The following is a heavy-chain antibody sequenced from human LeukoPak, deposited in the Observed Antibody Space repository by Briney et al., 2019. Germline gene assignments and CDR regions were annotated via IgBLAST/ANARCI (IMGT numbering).Heavy chain of an antibody. CDR3: ARGRLAYFDY. Sequence: SETLSLTCTVSGYSISSGYYWGWIRQPPGKGLEWIGNIYHSGSTYYNPSLKSRVTISLDTSKNQFSLKLSSVTAADTAVYYCARGRLAYFDYWGQGTLVTVSS. J-gene: IGHJ4*02. CDR1: GYSISSGYY. V-gene: IGHV4-38-2*02. CDR2: IYHSGST.